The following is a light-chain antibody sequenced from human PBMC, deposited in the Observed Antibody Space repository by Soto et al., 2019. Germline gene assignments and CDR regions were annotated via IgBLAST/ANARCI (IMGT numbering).Light chain of an antibody. CDR1: QTVKNN. J-gene: IGKJ1*01. Sequence: DIQMTQSPSSVSASVGDSVSFACQSSQTVKNNVDWYQQKRGKAPKLLISGSSNLQNGVPPRFSGSGTETDFTLTINSLQPEDAATYYCQQTYRHPRTFGQGTSVDIK. V-gene: IGKV1-39*01. CDR2: GSS. CDR3: QQTYRHPRT.